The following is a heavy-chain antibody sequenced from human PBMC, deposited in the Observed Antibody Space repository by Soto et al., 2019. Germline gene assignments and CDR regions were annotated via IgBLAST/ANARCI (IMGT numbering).Heavy chain of an antibody. Sequence: PGESLKISCKGSGYIFSIYWIGWVRQMPGKRLEWMGIIYPGDSDTRYSPSFQGQVTISADKSISTAYLQWSSLKASDTAMYYCARLHYDSSGYYWDYFDYWGQGTLVTVSS. CDR1: GYIFSIYW. CDR2: IYPGDSDT. J-gene: IGHJ4*02. D-gene: IGHD3-22*01. CDR3: ARLHYDSSGYYWDYFDY. V-gene: IGHV5-51*01.